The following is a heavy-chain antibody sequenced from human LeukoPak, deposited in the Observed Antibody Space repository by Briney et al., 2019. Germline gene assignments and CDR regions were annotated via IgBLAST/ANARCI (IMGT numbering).Heavy chain of an antibody. CDR3: AKGPLMTTVTTYFDY. CDR2: ISGSGGST. D-gene: IGHD4-17*01. CDR1: GFTFSSYA. V-gene: IGHV3-23*01. Sequence: TGGSLRLSCAASGFTFSSYAMSWVRQAPGKGLEWVSAISGSGGSTYYADSVKGRFTISRDNSKNTLYLQMNSLRAEDTAVYYCAKGPLMTTVTTYFDYWGQGTLVTVSS. J-gene: IGHJ4*02.